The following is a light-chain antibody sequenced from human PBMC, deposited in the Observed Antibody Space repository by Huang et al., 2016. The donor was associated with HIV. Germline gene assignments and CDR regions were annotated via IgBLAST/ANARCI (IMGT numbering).Light chain of an antibody. V-gene: IGKV1-39*01. CDR1: QSIDTS. CDR3: QQSYSTPLT. J-gene: IGKJ4*01. Sequence: DIQMTQSPSSLSASVGDRVTITCRASQSIDTSLNWYQQKPGKAPKLLIYAASILQSGVPSRFSGSESGTDFTLTISSLQPEDFATFYCQQSYSTPLTFGGGTKVEIK. CDR2: AAS.